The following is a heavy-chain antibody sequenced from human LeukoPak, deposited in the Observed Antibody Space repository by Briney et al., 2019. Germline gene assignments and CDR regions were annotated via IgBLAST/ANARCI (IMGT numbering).Heavy chain of an antibody. CDR3: VKDPVAGPAVYAEYFHH. CDR1: GFSVSSNY. D-gene: IGHD6-19*01. J-gene: IGHJ1*01. V-gene: IGHV3-64D*06. CDR2: ISSNGGST. Sequence: AGGSLRLSCAASGFSVSSNYMNWVRQAPGKGLEYVSAISSNGGSTYYADSVKGRFTISRDNSKNTLYLQMSSLRAEDTALYYCVKDPVAGPAVYAEYFHHWGQGTLVTVSS.